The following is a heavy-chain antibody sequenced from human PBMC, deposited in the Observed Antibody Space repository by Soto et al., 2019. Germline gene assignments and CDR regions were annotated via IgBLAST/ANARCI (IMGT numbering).Heavy chain of an antibody. CDR2: IYYSGST. CDR1: GGSISSYY. J-gene: IGHJ6*03. D-gene: IGHD2-2*01. CDR3: AATSAANNYYYYYMDV. Sequence: SETLSLTCTVSGGSISSYYWSWIRQPPGKGLEWIGYIYYSGSTNYNPSLKSRVTILVDTSKNQFSLKLSSVTAADTAVYYCAATSAANNYYYYYMDVWGKGTTVTVSS. V-gene: IGHV4-59*01.